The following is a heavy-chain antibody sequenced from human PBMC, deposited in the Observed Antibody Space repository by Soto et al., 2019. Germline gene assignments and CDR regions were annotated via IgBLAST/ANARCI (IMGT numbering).Heavy chain of an antibody. V-gene: IGHV4-4*02. CDR1: GDSLSGTYW. CDR3: ARHILVTGTRGVDF. CDR2: ISYSGTT. D-gene: IGHD6-19*01. J-gene: IGHJ4*02. Sequence: QVQLQESGPGLVKPSETLSLTCAVSGDSLSGTYWWSWVRQAPGGGLQWIGEISYSGTTHYDPSLMSRVTISMDKSRSEFSLTLISVTAADSASYYCARHILVTGTRGVDFWGQGILVTVSS.